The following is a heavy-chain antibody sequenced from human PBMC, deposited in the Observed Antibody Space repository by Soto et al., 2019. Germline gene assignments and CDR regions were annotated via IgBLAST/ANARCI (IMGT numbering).Heavy chain of an antibody. J-gene: IGHJ4*02. D-gene: IGHD5-18*01. V-gene: IGHV3-33*01. CDR1: GFNFGNSA. CDR2: IWYDGSNT. CDR3: ARDLTRNGYSHGSVEF. Sequence: GGSLRLSCEASGFNFGNSAMHWVRQAPGKGLEWVAVIWYDGSNTYYGDSVQGRFIISRDNSKNLMYLKMNSLRAEDTALYHCARDLTRNGYSHGSVEFWGLGT.